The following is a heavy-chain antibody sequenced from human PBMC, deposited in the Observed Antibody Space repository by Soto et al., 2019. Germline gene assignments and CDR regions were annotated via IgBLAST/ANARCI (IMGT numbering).Heavy chain of an antibody. D-gene: IGHD4-17*01. V-gene: IGHV1-3*01. Sequence: ASVKVSCKASGYTFTSYAMHWVRQAPGQRLEWMGWINAGNGNTKYSQXXXXRVXXTRDTSASTAYMELSSLRSEDTAVYYCASESYGGEFDYWGQGTLVTVSS. CDR3: ASESYGGEFDY. CDR2: INAGNGNT. CDR1: GYTFTSYA. J-gene: IGHJ4*02.